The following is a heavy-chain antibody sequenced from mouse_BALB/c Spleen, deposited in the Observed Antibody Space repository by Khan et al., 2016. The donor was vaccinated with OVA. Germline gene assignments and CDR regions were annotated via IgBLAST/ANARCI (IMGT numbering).Heavy chain of an antibody. V-gene: IGHV3-2*02. D-gene: IGHD1-1*01. CDR2: ISYSGST. CDR1: GYSITSDYA. CDR3: ARDYGSSYYYFDY. Sequence: VQLLESGPGLVKPSQSLSLTCTVTGYSITSDYAWNWIRQFPGNKLEWMGYISYSGSTSYNPSLKSRISITRDTSKNQFFLQLNSVTTEDTATYYCARDYGSSYYYFDYWGQGTTLTVSS. J-gene: IGHJ2*01.